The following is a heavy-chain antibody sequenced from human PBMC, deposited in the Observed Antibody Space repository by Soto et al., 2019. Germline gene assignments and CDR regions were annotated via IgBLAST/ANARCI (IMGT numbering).Heavy chain of an antibody. CDR3: ARLGAFYQLMDS. CDR1: GGSVSSGSYY. Sequence: PSETLSLTCTVSGGSVSSGSYYWSWIRQPPGKGLEWIGYIYYSGTTTYNPSLQSRVSISLDTSKNEVSLKLTSVTAADTAVYFCARLGAFYQLMDSWGQGTLVTVSS. V-gene: IGHV4-61*01. J-gene: IGHJ1*01. CDR2: IYYSGTT. D-gene: IGHD2-2*01.